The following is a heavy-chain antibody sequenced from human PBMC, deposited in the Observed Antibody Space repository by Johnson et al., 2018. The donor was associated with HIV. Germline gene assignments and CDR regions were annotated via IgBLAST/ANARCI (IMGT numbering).Heavy chain of an antibody. V-gene: IGHV3-15*01. CDR2: IKSKTDGGTT. CDR1: GFTFSNAW. J-gene: IGHJ3*02. D-gene: IGHD2-15*01. CDR3: TKFVGCCSGGNCYTPGDI. Sequence: EVQLVESGGGLVQPGGSLRLSCAASGFTFSNAWMSWVRQATGKGLEWVGRIKSKTDGGTTDYAAPVKGRFTISRADSKNTAYLQMNSLKTEDTAVYYCTKFVGCCSGGNCYTPGDIWGRGTLVTVSS.